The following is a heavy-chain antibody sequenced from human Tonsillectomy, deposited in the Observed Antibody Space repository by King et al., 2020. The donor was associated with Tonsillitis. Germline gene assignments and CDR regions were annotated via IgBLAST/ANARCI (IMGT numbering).Heavy chain of an antibody. CDR3: ARARFGYYMDV. Sequence: VQLQESGPGLVKPSETLSLTCTVSGCSLSIYYWSWIRQPPGEGLEWIGYISYSGGTNYNPPPKSRVTISVDTSKNQFSLKRGSVTAADTAVYYCARARFGYYMDVWGKGTTVTVAS. D-gene: IGHD3-10*01. V-gene: IGHV4-59*01. CDR1: GCSLSIYY. J-gene: IGHJ6*03. CDR2: ISYSGGT.